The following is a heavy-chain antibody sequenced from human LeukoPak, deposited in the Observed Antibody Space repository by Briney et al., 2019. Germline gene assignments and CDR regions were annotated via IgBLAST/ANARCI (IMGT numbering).Heavy chain of an antibody. D-gene: IGHD3-22*01. Sequence: PSETLSLTCTVSGASFTTHYWSWIRQPPGKGLEWIGYISYIGSTNYSPSLKSRVTISIDTSKNEVSLKLTSVTAADTAVYHCASDSISMNAFDAWGQGTLVTVSS. CDR1: GASFTTHY. CDR3: ASDSISMNAFDA. V-gene: IGHV4-59*11. J-gene: IGHJ3*01. CDR2: ISYIGST.